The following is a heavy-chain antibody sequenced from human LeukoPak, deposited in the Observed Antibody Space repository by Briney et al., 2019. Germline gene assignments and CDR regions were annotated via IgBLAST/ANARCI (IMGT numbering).Heavy chain of an antibody. V-gene: IGHV3-7*01. CDR2: IKQDGSEK. D-gene: IGHD1-26*01. J-gene: IGHJ5*01. CDR3: ARDPSSIVGSRLDS. Sequence: GGSLRLSCAASGFTFSSYCMHWVRQAPGKGLEWVAIIKQDGSEKYYLDSVKGRFTISRDNAENSLYLQMNSLRAEDTALYYCARDPSSIVGSRLDSWGQGILVTVSS. CDR1: GFTFSSYC.